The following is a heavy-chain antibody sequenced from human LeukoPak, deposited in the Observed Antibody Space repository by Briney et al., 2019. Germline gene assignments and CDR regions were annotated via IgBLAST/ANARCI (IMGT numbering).Heavy chain of an antibody. J-gene: IGHJ4*02. Sequence: GASLRLSCAASGFSFSSYAMSWVRQAPGKGLEWVSGISGSGGSTYYADSAKGRFTISRDNSKNTLYLQMNSLRVEDTAVYYCAKTHSSSGRLRADDFDYWGQGTLVTVSS. CDR1: GFSFSSYA. CDR3: AKTHSSSGRLRADDFDY. V-gene: IGHV3-23*01. D-gene: IGHD6-6*01. CDR2: ISGSGGST.